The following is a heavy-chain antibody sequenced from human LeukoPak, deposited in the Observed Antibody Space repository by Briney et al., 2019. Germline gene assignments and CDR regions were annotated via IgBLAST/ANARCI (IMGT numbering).Heavy chain of an antibody. J-gene: IGHJ4*02. V-gene: IGHV3-23*01. CDR2: ISGSGGST. CDR3: AKDRSSIAGAGTYDY. D-gene: IGHD6-19*01. CDR1: GFTFSSYA. Sequence: GGSLRLSCAASGFTFSSYAMSWVRQAPGKGLEWVSAISGSGGSTYYADSVKGRFTISRDNSKNTLYLQMNSLRAEDTAVYYCAKDRSSIAGAGTYDYWVQGTLVTVSS.